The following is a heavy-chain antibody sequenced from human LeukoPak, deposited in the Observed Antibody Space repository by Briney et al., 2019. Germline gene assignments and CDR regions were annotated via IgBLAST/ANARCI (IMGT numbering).Heavy chain of an antibody. CDR2: ITYGGGST. V-gene: IGHV3-23*01. CDR1: GFTFSSYG. CDR3: ARRAGAYSHPYDY. Sequence: GGTLRLSCTASGFTFSSYGMSWVRQAPGKGLEWVSSITYGGGSTYYADSVKGRFTISRDNSKNTLYLQMNSLRAEDTAVYYCARRAGAYSHPYDYWGQGTLVTVSS. J-gene: IGHJ4*02. D-gene: IGHD4/OR15-4a*01.